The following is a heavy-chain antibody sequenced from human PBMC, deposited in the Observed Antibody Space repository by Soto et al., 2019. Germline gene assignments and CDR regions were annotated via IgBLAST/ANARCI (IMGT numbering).Heavy chain of an antibody. Sequence: QVQLVESGGGVVQPGRSLRLSCAASGFTFSSYGMHWVRQAPGKGLEWVAVISYEGSNKYYADSVKGRFTISRDNSKNTLYMQMNSLRAEDTAVYYCAKVFDYGDYEASEYFQHWGQGTLVTVSS. CDR2: ISYEGSNK. D-gene: IGHD4-17*01. J-gene: IGHJ1*01. V-gene: IGHV3-30*18. CDR3: AKVFDYGDYEASEYFQH. CDR1: GFTFSSYG.